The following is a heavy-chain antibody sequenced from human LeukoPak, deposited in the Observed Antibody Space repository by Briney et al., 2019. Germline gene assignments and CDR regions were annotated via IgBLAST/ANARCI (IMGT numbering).Heavy chain of an antibody. CDR2: ISYDGSSK. V-gene: IGHV3-30*18. D-gene: IGHD6-13*01. CDR3: AKDYIPYSSSWYSTDY. CDR1: GFTFSSYG. Sequence: PGRFLRLSCAASGFTFSSYGMHWVRQAPGKGLEWVAVISYDGSSKYYADSVKGRFTISRDNSKNTLYLQMNSLRAEDTAVYYCAKDYIPYSSSWYSTDYWGQGTLVTVSS. J-gene: IGHJ4*02.